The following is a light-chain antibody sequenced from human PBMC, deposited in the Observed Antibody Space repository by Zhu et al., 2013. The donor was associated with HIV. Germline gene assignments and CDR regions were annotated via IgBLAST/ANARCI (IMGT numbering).Light chain of an antibody. V-gene: IGKV1-5*03. J-gene: IGKJ1*01. CDR1: QSVSAW. CDR3: QQYKTFPWT. CDR2: KAS. Sequence: DIQMTQSPSTLSASVGDTVTITCRASQSVSAWLAWYQQKPGKAPKLLIYKASDLQSGVPPRFSGRGSGTEFTLTISSLQPDDFTTYFCQQYKTFPWTFGQGTKVEIK.